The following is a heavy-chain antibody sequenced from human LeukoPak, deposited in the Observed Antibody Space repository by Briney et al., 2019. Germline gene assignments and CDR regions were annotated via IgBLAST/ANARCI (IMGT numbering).Heavy chain of an antibody. Sequence: PSETLSLTCTVSGASISGYYRSWIRQPPGKRLEWIGYINYSGSTNYNPSLKSRVTISVDTSKNQLSLKLTSVSAADTAVYYCAGVTEWNDLDYWGQGTLVNVSS. J-gene: IGHJ4*02. CDR1: GASISGYY. D-gene: IGHD1-1*01. V-gene: IGHV4-59*01. CDR3: AGVTEWNDLDY. CDR2: INYSGST.